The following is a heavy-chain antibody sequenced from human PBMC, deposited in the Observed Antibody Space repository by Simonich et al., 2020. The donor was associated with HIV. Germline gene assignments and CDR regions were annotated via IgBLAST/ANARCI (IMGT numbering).Heavy chain of an antibody. CDR1: GYTFTGYY. V-gene: IGHV1-69*01. CDR3: ARGGGNSEWFDP. J-gene: IGHJ5*02. CDR2: VIPILGTA. D-gene: IGHD2-21*02. Sequence: QVQLVQSGAEVKKPGASVKVSCKASGYTFTGYYMHWVRQAPGQGLEGRGGVIPILGTANDAQKFQGRVTITADESTSTANMERSSLRSEDTAVYYCARGGGNSEWFDPWGQGTLVTVSS.